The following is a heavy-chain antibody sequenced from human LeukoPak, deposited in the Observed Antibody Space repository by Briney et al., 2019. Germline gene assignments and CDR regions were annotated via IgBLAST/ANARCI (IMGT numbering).Heavy chain of an antibody. Sequence: GGSLRLSCAASGFTFSSYVMSWVRQAPGKGLEWVSAISGSGGSTYHADSVKGRFTISRDNSKNTLYLQMNSLGAEDTATYYCAKGVGYSRGSDYWGQGTLVTVSS. CDR2: ISGSGGST. CDR1: GFTFSSYV. J-gene: IGHJ4*02. D-gene: IGHD5-18*01. V-gene: IGHV3-23*01. CDR3: AKGVGYSRGSDY.